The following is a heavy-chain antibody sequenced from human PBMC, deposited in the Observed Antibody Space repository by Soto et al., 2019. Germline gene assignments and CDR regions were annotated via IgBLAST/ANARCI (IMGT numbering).Heavy chain of an antibody. CDR1: GDTFSSHT. J-gene: IGHJ4*02. V-gene: IGHV1-69*02. CDR2: SIPFLDIA. CDR3: ARESYDFWIGFDH. Sequence: QVQLVQSGAEVKKPGSSVRVSCKTSGDTFSSHTITWVRQAPGQGLEWVGRSIPFLDIANYAQDFQGRVTITADKSTNTAYMELSSLKSEDSAVYYCARESYDFWIGFDHWGQGTLVTVSS. D-gene: IGHD3-3*01.